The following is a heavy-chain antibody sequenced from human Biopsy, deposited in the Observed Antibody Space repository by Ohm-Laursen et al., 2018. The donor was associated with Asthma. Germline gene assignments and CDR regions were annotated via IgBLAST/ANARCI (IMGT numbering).Heavy chain of an antibody. D-gene: IGHD6-19*01. CDR1: GFTFSSSA. CDR3: AKDFRGIAVAGDRGFDY. CDR2: ITGSGGTT. Sequence: SLRLSCAASGFTFSSSAMSWVRQAPGKGLERVSAITGSGGTTYYADSVRGWFTISRDNSKSTLFLQMDSLSAEDTAVYYCAKDFRGIAVAGDRGFDYWGQGTLVTASS. J-gene: IGHJ4*02. V-gene: IGHV3-23*01.